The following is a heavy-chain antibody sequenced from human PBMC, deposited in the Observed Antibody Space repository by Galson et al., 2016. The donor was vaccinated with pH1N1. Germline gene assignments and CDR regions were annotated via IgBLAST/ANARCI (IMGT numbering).Heavy chain of an antibody. Sequence: ETLSLTCTVSGGSISSYYWSWIRLPAGKGLEWIGHIYSSGSTNYNPSLKSRVTMSVETPKNQFSLKLSSVTAADTAVYYCARIESFGELGNWFDPWGQGTLVTVSS. CDR3: ARIESFGELGNWFDP. CDR1: GGSISSYY. D-gene: IGHD3-10*01. J-gene: IGHJ5*02. CDR2: IYSSGST. V-gene: IGHV4-4*07.